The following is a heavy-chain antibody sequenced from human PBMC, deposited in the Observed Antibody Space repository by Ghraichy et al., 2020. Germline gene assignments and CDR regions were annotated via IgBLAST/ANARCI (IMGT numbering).Heavy chain of an antibody. CDR3: ARDKWGPLAAAGSLFPYMDV. D-gene: IGHD6-13*01. Sequence: SETLSLTCTVSGGSISSYYWSWIRQPPGKGLEWIGYIYYSGSTNYNPSLKSRVTISVDTSKNQFSLKLSSVTAADTAVYYCARDKWGPLAAAGSLFPYMDVWGKGTTVTVSS. CDR2: IYYSGST. CDR1: GGSISSYY. V-gene: IGHV4-59*01. J-gene: IGHJ6*03.